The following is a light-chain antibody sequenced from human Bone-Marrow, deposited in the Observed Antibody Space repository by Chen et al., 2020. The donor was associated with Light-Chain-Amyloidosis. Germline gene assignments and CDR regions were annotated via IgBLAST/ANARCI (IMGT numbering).Light chain of an antibody. CDR2: LAS. Sequence: EIVMTQSPLSLPVTPGEPASISCRSSQSLLHRNGYNYLDWYLQKPGQSPQLLISLASNRASGAPDRFSGSGSGTDFTLKISRVEPEDVGVYYCMQALQTPTFGGGTKVEIK. J-gene: IGKJ4*01. CDR1: QSLLHRNGYNY. CDR3: MQALQTPT. V-gene: IGKV2-28*01.